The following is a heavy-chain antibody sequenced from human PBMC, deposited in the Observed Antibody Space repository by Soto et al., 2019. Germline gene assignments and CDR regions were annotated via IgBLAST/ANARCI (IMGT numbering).Heavy chain of an antibody. CDR2: IDPSDSYT. CDR3: ARHGYGDYSFNYYYGMDV. Sequence: PGESLKISCKDSGYSFTSYWISWVRQMPGKGLEWMGRIDPSDSYTNYSPSLQGHVTISADKSISTAYLQWSSLKASDTAMYYCARHGYGDYSFNYYYGMDVWGQGTTVTVSS. CDR1: GYSFTSYW. D-gene: IGHD4-17*01. V-gene: IGHV5-10-1*01. J-gene: IGHJ6*02.